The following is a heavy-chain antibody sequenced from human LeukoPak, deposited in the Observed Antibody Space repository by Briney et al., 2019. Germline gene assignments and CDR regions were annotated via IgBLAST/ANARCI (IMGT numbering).Heavy chain of an antibody. Sequence: GGSLKLSCAASEFTFSGYAMSWVRQAPGKGLEWVSTIGNSGRGTYYADSVEGRFTISRDNFKNTLYLQLNSVRAEDRAVYYCAKDGAVRGVIDAFDIWGQGTKVTVSS. CDR2: IGNSGRGT. J-gene: IGHJ3*02. V-gene: IGHV3-23*01. D-gene: IGHD3-10*01. CDR3: AKDGAVRGVIDAFDI. CDR1: EFTFSGYA.